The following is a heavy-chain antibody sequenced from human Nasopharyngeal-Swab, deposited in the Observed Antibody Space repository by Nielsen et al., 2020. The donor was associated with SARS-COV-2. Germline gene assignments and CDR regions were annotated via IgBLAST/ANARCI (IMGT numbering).Heavy chain of an antibody. D-gene: IGHD3-9*01. CDR1: GFTFSSYS. CDR2: ISSSSSYI. Sequence: GESLKISCAASGFTFSSYSMNWVRQAPGKGLGWVSSISSSSSYIYYADSVKGRFTISRDNAKNSLYLQMNSLRAEDTAVYYCARVGILTDGDYWGQGTLVTVSS. V-gene: IGHV3-21*01. J-gene: IGHJ4*02. CDR3: ARVGILTDGDY.